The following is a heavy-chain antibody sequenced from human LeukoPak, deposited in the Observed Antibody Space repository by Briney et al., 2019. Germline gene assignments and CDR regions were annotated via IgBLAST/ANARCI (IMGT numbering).Heavy chain of an antibody. V-gene: IGHV3-13*01. CDR3: VREARGYHYTYFDY. Sequence: GGSLRLSCTASGFTLGSHDMLWLPQIPGQGLEWVAAVSSGFHAFFADSVQGRFTVSREDARNSLYLQMNSLRAGDTAVYYCVREARGYHYTYFDYWGQGTLVTVSS. CDR1: GFTLGSHD. D-gene: IGHD5-18*01. J-gene: IGHJ4*02. CDR2: VSSGFHA.